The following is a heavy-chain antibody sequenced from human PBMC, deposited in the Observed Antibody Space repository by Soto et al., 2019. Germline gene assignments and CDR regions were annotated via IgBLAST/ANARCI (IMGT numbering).Heavy chain of an antibody. V-gene: IGHV3-23*01. D-gene: IGHD3-9*01. J-gene: IGHJ4*02. CDR2: ISAGGAT. CDR1: GFSFSSYA. CDR3: VGGRGTGYYYPLDH. Sequence: GSLRLSCAASGFSFSSYAMIWVRQAPSKGLEWVSSISAGGATDASDSVRGRFTIYRDNSKNTVYLQMTSVRAEDTAVYYCVGGRGTGYYYPLDHWGRGTLVTVSS.